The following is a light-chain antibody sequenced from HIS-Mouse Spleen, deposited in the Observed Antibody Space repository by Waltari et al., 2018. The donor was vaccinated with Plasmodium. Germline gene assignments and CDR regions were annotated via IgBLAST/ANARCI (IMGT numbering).Light chain of an antibody. CDR3: QLSDSSSDHGV. J-gene: IGLJ2*01. V-gene: IGLV3-21*02. Sequence: VLSQPPSVSVAPRHTARGTHARNTLGRKSMPWYQQKTGQAPVLVVYEDSDRPSGIPERFSGSNSGNTATLTISRVEAGDEADYYCQLSDSSSDHGVFGGGTKLTVL. CDR1: TLGRKS. CDR2: EDS.